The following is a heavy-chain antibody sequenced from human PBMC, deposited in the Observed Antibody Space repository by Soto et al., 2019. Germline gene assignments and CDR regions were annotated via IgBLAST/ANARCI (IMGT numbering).Heavy chain of an antibody. J-gene: IGHJ4*02. V-gene: IGHV1-18*01. CDR3: ARDIDYAIDY. CDR2: IYSKEGRI. Sequence: QVQLVQSGPEVQKPGASVKVSCKASGYIFNNYGISWVRQAPGQGLEWMGWIYSKEGRINFAQKFQGRVTLTTDTSTSTAYVELRSLRFDDSAVYFCARDIDYAIDYWGQGTLVTVSS. D-gene: IGHD4-17*01. CDR1: GYIFNNYG.